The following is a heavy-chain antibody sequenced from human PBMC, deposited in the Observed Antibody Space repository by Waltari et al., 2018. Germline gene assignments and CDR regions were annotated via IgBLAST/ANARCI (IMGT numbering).Heavy chain of an antibody. Sequence: EVQLVESGGRLVPPGGSLRISCAVSGFTFSNSWMHWVRQAPGKGLVWGSRLNKDGSSISDADSVEGRFTISRDNAKKTLYLQMNRLRAEDTGVYYCAREGPQLSDYMDVWGKGTTVNVSS. V-gene: IGHV3-74*01. CDR3: AREGPQLSDYMDV. CDR2: LNKDGSSI. D-gene: IGHD2-15*01. CDR1: GFTFSNSW. J-gene: IGHJ6*03.